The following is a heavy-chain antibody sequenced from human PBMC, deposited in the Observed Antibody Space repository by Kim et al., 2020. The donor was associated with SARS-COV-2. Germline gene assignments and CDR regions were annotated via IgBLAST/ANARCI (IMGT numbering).Heavy chain of an antibody. CDR3: ARSLRADSRIGLRGGMDV. CDR1: GFTFSSYA. V-gene: IGHV3-30*04. CDR2: ISYDGSNK. J-gene: IGHJ6*02. D-gene: IGHD3-22*01. Sequence: GGSLRLSCAASGFTFSSYAMHWVRQAPGKGLEWVAVISYDGSNKYYADSVKGRFTISRDNSKNTLYLQMNSLRAEDTAVYYCARSLRADSRIGLRGGMDVWGQGTTVTVSS.